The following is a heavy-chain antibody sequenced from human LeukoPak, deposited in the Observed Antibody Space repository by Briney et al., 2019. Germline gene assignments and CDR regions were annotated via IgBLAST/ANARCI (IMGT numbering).Heavy chain of an antibody. CDR2: ITASGTAM. Sequence: GGSLRLSCAASGFTFSSYSMNWVRQAPGKGLEWVSHITASGTAMFYADSVKGRFTISRDNAKNSLYLRMNSLRDEDTAVYYCASSGSYRFDYWGQGTLVTVSS. CDR3: ASSGSYRFDY. V-gene: IGHV3-48*02. CDR1: GFTFSSYS. J-gene: IGHJ4*02. D-gene: IGHD1-26*01.